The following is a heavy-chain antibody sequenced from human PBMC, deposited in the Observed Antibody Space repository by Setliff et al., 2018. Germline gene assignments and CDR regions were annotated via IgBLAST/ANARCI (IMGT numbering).Heavy chain of an antibody. CDR1: GFTFSNYA. CDR3: AKDQRESTGWFKLFDY. J-gene: IGHJ4*02. CDR2: IYSGGSRT. D-gene: IGHD6-19*01. Sequence: GGSLRLSCEASGFTFSNYAMGWVRQAPGKGPEWVSVIYSGGSRTYSADSVKGRFTIFRDNSRNTLHLQMNSLRAEDTAVYYCAKDQRESTGWFKLFDYWGQGVLVTVSS. V-gene: IGHV3-23*03.